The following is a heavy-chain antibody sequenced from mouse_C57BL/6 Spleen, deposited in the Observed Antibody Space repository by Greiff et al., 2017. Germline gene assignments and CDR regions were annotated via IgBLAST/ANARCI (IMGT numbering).Heavy chain of an antibody. V-gene: IGHV1-18*01. Sequence: VQLQQSGPELVKPGASVKIPCTASGYTFTDYNMDWVKQSHGKSLEWIGDINPNNGGTIYNQKFKGKATLTVDKSSSTAYMERRSLPAEYTAVYYCSRKRDAMDYWGQGTSVTGSA. J-gene: IGHJ4*01. CDR1: GYTFTDYN. CDR2: INPNNGGT. CDR3: SRKRDAMDY.